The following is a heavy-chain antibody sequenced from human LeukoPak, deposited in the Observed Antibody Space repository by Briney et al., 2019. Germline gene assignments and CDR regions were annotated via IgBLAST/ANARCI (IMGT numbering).Heavy chain of an antibody. D-gene: IGHD2-2*01. CDR1: GFTFDDYA. CDR2: ISWNSGSI. J-gene: IGHJ4*02. V-gene: IGHV3-9*01. Sequence: GGSLRLSCAASGFTFDDYAMHWVRQAPGKGLEWVSGISWNSGSIGYADSVKGRFTISRDNAKNSLYLQMSSLRPEDTAFYYCAKGGQYCSSISCSNGFDYWGQGALVTVSS. CDR3: AKGGQYCSSISCSNGFDY.